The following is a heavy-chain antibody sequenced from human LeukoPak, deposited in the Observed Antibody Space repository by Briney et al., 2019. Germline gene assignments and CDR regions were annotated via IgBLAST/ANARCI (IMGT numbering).Heavy chain of an antibody. CDR2: IRGGTT. CDR3: AKADSGSYFDY. D-gene: IGHD2-21*01. J-gene: IGHJ4*02. V-gene: IGHV3-23*01. Sequence: GGSLRLSCVASGFTFSSNGMSWVRQAPGKGLEWVSAIRGGTTYYTNSVKGRFTISTDNSRSTLYLQMNSLRADDTAVYFCAKADSGSYFDYWGQGTQVTVSS. CDR1: GFTFSSNG.